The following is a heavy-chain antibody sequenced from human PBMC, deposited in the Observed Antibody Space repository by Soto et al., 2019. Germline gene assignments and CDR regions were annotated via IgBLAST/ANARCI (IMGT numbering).Heavy chain of an antibody. CDR3: AGRSGSSDY. J-gene: IGHJ4*02. Sequence: GGSLRLSCAASGFTFRIYGVHWVRQAPGKGLEWVTLISYDEIDKYYADAVKGRFTISRDNSKNTLFLQMDSLRAEDTAVYYCAGRSGSSDYWGQGTLVTVSS. CDR2: ISYDEIDK. CDR1: GFTFRIYG. D-gene: IGHD3-10*01. V-gene: IGHV3-30*19.